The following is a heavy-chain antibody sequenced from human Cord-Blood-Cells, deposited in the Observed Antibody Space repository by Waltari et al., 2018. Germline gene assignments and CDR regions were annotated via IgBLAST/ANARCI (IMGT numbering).Heavy chain of an antibody. Sequence: QVQLVQSGAEVKKPGSSVKVSCKASGGTFSSYAISWVRQAPGQGLEWMGGIIPIVGTANYAQKCQGRVTITADESTRTAYMELSSLRSEDTAVYYCARGKLYVSGYYTQYYYYGMDVWGQGTTVTVSS. D-gene: IGHD3-3*01. CDR3: ARGKLYVSGYYTQYYYYGMDV. V-gene: IGHV1-69*01. J-gene: IGHJ6*02. CDR2: IIPIVGTA. CDR1: GGTFSSYA.